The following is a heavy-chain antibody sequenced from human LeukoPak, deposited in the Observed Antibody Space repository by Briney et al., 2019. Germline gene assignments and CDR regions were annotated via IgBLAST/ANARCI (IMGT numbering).Heavy chain of an antibody. CDR1: GGSISSSSYY. J-gene: IGHJ4*02. V-gene: IGHV4-39*07. D-gene: IGHD2-21*01. Sequence: PSETLSLTCTVSGGSISSSSYYWGWIRQPPGKGLEWIGSIYYSGSTYYNPSLKSRVTISVDTSKNQFSLKLSSVTAADTAAYYCARYSYYFDYWGQGTLVTVSS. CDR3: ARYSYYFDY. CDR2: IYYSGST.